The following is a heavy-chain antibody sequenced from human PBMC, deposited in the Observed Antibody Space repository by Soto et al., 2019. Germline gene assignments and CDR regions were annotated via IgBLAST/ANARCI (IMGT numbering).Heavy chain of an antibody. D-gene: IGHD2-2*01. CDR3: ARSRAPFDS. V-gene: IGHV4-59*01. Sequence: SETLSLTCIVSGGSISTYSWSWIRQPPGKGLEWIGYIYYSGTTNYNPSLKSRVTISVDTSKNQFSLKLSFVTAEDTAVYYCARSRAPFDSWGEGALVTVAS. CDR2: IYYSGTT. CDR1: GGSISTYS. J-gene: IGHJ4*02.